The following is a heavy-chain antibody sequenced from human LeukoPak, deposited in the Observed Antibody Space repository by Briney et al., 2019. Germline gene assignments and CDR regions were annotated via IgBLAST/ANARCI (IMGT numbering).Heavy chain of an antibody. D-gene: IGHD3-22*01. J-gene: IGHJ3*02. Sequence: SETLSLTCTVSGYSISSGYYWGWIRQSPGKGLEWIGSLYHSGSTYYNPSLKSRVTISVDTSKNQFSLKLSSVTAADTAVYYCARGNYYYDSSGSPGAFDIWGQGTMVTVSS. V-gene: IGHV4-38-2*02. CDR1: GYSISSGYY. CDR3: ARGNYYYDSSGSPGAFDI. CDR2: LYHSGST.